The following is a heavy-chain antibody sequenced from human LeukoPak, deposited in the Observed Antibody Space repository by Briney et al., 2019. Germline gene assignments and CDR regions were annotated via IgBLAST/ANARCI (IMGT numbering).Heavy chain of an antibody. J-gene: IGHJ4*02. D-gene: IGHD3-22*01. CDR1: GYTFTHYY. CDR3: ATRPVHFTMIVGGY. Sequence: ASVKVSCKASGYTFTHYYIHWVRQAPGPGLECMGIINPSGGNTNYAQRFQGRVTMTRDTSISTAYMELSRLRSDDTAVYYCATRPVHFTMIVGGYWGQGTLVTVSS. CDR2: INPSGGNT. V-gene: IGHV1-46*01.